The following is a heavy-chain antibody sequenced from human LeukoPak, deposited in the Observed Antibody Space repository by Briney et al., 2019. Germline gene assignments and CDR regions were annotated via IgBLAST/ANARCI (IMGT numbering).Heavy chain of an antibody. CDR2: ISYDGSNK. CDR3: ARPNHSKYSSGWSIVAY. V-gene: IGHV3-30*04. Sequence: GGSLRLSCAASGFTFSSYAMHWVRQAPGKGLEWVAVISYDGSNKYYADSVKGRFTISRDNSKNTLYLQMNSLRAEDTAVYYCARPNHSKYSSGWSIVAYWGQGTLVTVSS. J-gene: IGHJ4*02. D-gene: IGHD6-19*01. CDR1: GFTFSSYA.